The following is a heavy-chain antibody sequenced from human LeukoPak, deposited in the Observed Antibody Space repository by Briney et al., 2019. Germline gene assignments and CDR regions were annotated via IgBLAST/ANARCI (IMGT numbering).Heavy chain of an antibody. CDR3: ARGAQRAFDI. CDR2: ISSSSNTI. J-gene: IGHJ3*02. D-gene: IGHD6-25*01. Sequence: PGGSLRLSCATSGFTFSSFSMNWVRQAPGKELEWVSYISSSSNTIYYADSVKGRFTISRDNAKNSLYLQMNSLRDEDTAVYYCARGAQRAFDIWGQGTMVTVSS. V-gene: IGHV3-48*02. CDR1: GFTFSSFS.